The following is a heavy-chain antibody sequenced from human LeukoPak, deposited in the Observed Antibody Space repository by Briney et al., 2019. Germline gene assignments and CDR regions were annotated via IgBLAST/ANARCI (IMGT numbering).Heavy chain of an antibody. Sequence: GGSLRLSCAASGFTFSNYAMNWVRQAPGKGLEWVSAISGSGDSTYYADSVKGRFTISRDNSKNTLYLQMNSLRAEDTAVFYCAKGPIGTVTTRLGYWGQGTLVTVSS. J-gene: IGHJ4*02. V-gene: IGHV3-23*01. CDR1: GFTFSNYA. CDR3: AKGPIGTVTTRLGY. CDR2: ISGSGDST. D-gene: IGHD4-11*01.